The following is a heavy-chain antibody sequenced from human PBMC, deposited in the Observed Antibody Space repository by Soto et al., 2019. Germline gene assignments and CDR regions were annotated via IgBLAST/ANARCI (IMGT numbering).Heavy chain of an antibody. CDR3: AGEYCSGGICFPGLDY. CDR2: SSSSSSYI. J-gene: IGHJ4*02. CDR1: GFTFSSYS. V-gene: IGHV3-21*01. Sequence: EVQLVESGGGLVKPGGSLRLSCAASGFTFSSYSMNWVRQAPGKGLEWVSSSSSSSSYIYYADSVKGRFTIARDNGKNSLYLQMNSLRADATAVYYWAGEYCSGGICFPGLDYWGQGTLVTVSS. D-gene: IGHD2-15*01.